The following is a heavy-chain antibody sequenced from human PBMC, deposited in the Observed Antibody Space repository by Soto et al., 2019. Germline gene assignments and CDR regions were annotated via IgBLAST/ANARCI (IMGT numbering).Heavy chain of an antibody. J-gene: IGHJ4*02. V-gene: IGHV4-34*01. CDR1: GGSFSGYY. D-gene: IGHD2-15*01. Sequence: QVQLQQWGAGLLKPSETLSLTCAVYGGSFSGYYWSWIRQPPGKGLEWIGEINHSGSTNYNPSLKSRATISVDTSKNQFSLKLSSVTAADTAVYYCARGHGLGYCSGGSCSEFDYWGQGTLVTVSS. CDR2: INHSGST. CDR3: ARGHGLGYCSGGSCSEFDY.